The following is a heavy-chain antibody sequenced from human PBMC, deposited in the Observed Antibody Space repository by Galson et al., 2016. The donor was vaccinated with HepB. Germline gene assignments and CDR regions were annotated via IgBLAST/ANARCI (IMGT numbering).Heavy chain of an antibody. Sequence: SLRLSCAASGFNFSQPGMHWVRQAPGKGLEWVAAISYDEARKEYAGSVKARFTISRDNSKNTVHLQMSSLRPEDTAVYYCVSGIVGTANRDYWGQGTLVTVSS. V-gene: IGHV3-30*03. CDR1: GFNFSQPG. J-gene: IGHJ4*02. D-gene: IGHD1-26*01. CDR2: ISYDEARK. CDR3: VSGIVGTANRDY.